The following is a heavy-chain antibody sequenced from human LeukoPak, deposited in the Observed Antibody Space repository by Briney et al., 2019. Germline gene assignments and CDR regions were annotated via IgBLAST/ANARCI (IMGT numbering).Heavy chain of an antibody. CDR2: IDHSGST. CDR1: GGSFSGHY. CDR3: ARAPRRPIVLMVYAKNNWFDP. V-gene: IGHV4-34*01. J-gene: IGHJ5*02. D-gene: IGHD2-8*01. Sequence: SETLSLTCAVYGGSFSGHYWSWIRQPPGKGLEWIGEIDHSGSTNYNPSLKSRVTISVDTSKNQFSLKLSSVTAADTAVYYCARAPRRPIVLMVYAKNNWFDPWGQGTLVTVSS.